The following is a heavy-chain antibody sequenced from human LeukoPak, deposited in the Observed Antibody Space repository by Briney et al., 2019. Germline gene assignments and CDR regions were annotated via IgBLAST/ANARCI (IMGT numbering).Heavy chain of an antibody. V-gene: IGHV3-33*01. CDR1: GFSVSSYA. D-gene: IGHD4-17*01. CDR3: VRVNYDYGAYVGAFDI. CDR2: IWYEGSNK. Sequence: PGRSLRLAWAAAGFSVSSYAMDSVRQAPGKGLEWGAVIWYEGSNKYYVDSVKGRFTISRDNSKNTLSLQMPSLRAEDTAVYYCVRVNYDYGAYVGAFDIWGQGTMVTVSS. J-gene: IGHJ3*02.